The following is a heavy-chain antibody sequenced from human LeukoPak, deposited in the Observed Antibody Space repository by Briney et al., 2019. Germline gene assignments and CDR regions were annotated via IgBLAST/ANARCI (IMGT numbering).Heavy chain of an antibody. V-gene: IGHV3-33*01. CDR2: IWYDGSNK. Sequence: GGSLRLSCAASGFTFSSYGMHWVRQAPGKGLEWVAVIWYDGSNKYYADSVKGRFTISRDNSKNTLYLQMHSLRAEDTAVYYCARDRGSSKALDIWGQGTMVTVSS. CDR1: GFTFSSYG. CDR3: ARDRGSSKALDI. D-gene: IGHD6-6*01. J-gene: IGHJ3*02.